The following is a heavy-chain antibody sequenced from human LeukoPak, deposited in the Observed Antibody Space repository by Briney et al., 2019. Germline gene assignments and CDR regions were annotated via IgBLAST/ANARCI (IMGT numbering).Heavy chain of an antibody. CDR1: GFTFSSFW. V-gene: IGHV3-7*03. Sequence: GGSLRLSCAASGFTFSSFWMSWIRQAPGKGLEWVANIKKDGSQKYYVDSVEGRFTISRDNAKNSLYLQMDSLRVDDTAVYYCTRVFGGYDVSDYWGQGTLVTVSS. D-gene: IGHD3-3*01. CDR3: TRVFGGYDVSDY. CDR2: IKKDGSQK. J-gene: IGHJ4*02.